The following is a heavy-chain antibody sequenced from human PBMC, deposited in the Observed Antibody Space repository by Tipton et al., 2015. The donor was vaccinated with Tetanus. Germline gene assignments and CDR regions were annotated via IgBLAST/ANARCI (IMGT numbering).Heavy chain of an antibody. CDR1: GFTLNSYA. J-gene: IGHJ4*02. V-gene: IGHV3-23*01. D-gene: IGHD5-24*01. Sequence: SLRLSCAASGFTLNSYAMHWVRQAPGKGLEWVSFISGTGGNTYYADSVKGRFSISRDNSKNTLYLQMNTLRAEDTAVYYCARDGYNYVALDYWGQGTLVTVSS. CDR3: ARDGYNYVALDY. CDR2: ISGTGGNT.